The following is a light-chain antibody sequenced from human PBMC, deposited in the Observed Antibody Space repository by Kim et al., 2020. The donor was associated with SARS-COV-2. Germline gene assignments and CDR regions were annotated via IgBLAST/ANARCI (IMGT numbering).Light chain of an antibody. CDR2: GVS. CDR1: ETVKTF. V-gene: IGKV3-15*01. Sequence: EIVMTQSPATLSVSLGERVTLSCRASETVKTFLAWYQQRPGQTPRLLIYGVSTRATGIPARFSGSGSGTDFTVTISSLQAEDAAVYYCQQHNEWPLTFGGGTKVDIK. J-gene: IGKJ4*01. CDR3: QQHNEWPLT.